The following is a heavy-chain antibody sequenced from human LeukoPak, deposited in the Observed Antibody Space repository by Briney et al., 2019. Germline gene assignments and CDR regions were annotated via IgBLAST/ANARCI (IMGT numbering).Heavy chain of an antibody. J-gene: IGHJ3*02. CDR3: ARDVSDGSGSYYKGAFDI. Sequence: GATVKISCKASGYTFTDYYMHWVQQAPGKGLEWMGRVDPEDGETIYAEKFQGRVTITADTSTDTAYMELSSLRSEDTAVYYCARDVSDGSGSYYKGAFDIWGQGTMVTVSS. V-gene: IGHV1-69-2*01. CDR2: VDPEDGET. D-gene: IGHD3-10*01. CDR1: GYTFTDYY.